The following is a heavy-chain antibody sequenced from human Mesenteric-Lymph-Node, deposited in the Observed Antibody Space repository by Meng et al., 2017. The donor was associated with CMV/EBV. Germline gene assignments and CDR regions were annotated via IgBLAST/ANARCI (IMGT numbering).Heavy chain of an antibody. CDR1: GFTFSSYS. CDR3: AKDEGLVGSSGWYMVLS. CDR2: ISSSSSYI. Sequence: GESLKISCAASGFTFSSYSMNWVRQAPGKGLEWVSSISSSSSYIYYADSVKGRFTISRDNAKNSIYLQMNSLRAEDTAVYYCAKDEGLVGSSGWYMVLSWGQGTLVTVSS. D-gene: IGHD6-19*01. V-gene: IGHV3-21*01. J-gene: IGHJ5*02.